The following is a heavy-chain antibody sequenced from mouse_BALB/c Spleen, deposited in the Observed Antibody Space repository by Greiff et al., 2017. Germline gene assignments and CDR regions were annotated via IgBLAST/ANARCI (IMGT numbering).Heavy chain of an antibody. CDR1: GFNIKDTY. Sequence: EVQVVESGAELVKPGASVKLSCTASGFNIKDTYMHWVKQRPEQGLEWIGRIDPANGNTKYDPKFQGKATITADTSSNTAYLQLSSLTSEDTAVYYCAREGAYGPWFAYWGQGTLVTVSA. J-gene: IGHJ3*01. D-gene: IGHD1-1*02. CDR2: IDPANGNT. CDR3: AREGAYGPWFAY. V-gene: IGHV14-3*02.